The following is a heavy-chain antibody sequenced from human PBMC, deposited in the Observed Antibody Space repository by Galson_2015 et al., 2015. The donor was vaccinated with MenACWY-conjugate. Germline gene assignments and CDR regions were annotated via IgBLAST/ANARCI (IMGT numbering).Heavy chain of an antibody. CDR1: GFSFSSYS. V-gene: IGHV3-48*01. Sequence: PLRLSYAASGFSFSSYSVNWVRQAPGNGLEWISYIRGSSSVITYADSVSGRFTISRDDDKSSLYLQMNSLRVEDTAVYYCVRDHQYNFDLWGQGTMVTVPS. CDR2: IRGSSSVI. CDR3: VRDHQYNFDL. D-gene: IGHD1-14*01. J-gene: IGHJ4*02.